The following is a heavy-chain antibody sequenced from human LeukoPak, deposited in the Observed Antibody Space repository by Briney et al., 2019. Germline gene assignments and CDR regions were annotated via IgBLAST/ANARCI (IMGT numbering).Heavy chain of an antibody. CDR1: GFTFDEYA. J-gene: IGHJ6*02. CDR2: ISWKSGII. D-gene: IGHD6-19*01. CDR3: AKDKSHSSWTSRYYYYALDV. Sequence: PGRSLRLSCAASGFTFDEYAIHWVRQAPGKGLEWVSGISWKSGIIGYADSVKGRFTISRDNAKNSLYLQMNSLRPEDTALYYCAKDKSHSSWTSRYYYYALDVWGQGTTVTVSS. V-gene: IGHV3-9*01.